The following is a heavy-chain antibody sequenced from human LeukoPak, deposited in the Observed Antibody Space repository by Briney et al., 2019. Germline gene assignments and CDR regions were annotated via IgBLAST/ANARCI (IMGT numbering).Heavy chain of an antibody. V-gene: IGHV3-7*01. J-gene: IGHJ4*02. Sequence: GGTLRFSCAASGFTFSSFWMSWVRQAQGLGLEWVANIKQDGSEKYYVDSVKGRFTISRDNAKNSLYLQMNSLRVEDTAVYYCARDKIVGATHFDYWGQGTLGTVSS. CDR2: IKQDGSEK. D-gene: IGHD1-26*01. CDR3: ARDKIVGATHFDY. CDR1: GFTFSSFW.